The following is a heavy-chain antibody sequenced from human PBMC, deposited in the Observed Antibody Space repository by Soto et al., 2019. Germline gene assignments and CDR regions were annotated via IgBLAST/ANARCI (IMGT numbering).Heavy chain of an antibody. J-gene: IGHJ6*02. V-gene: IGHV3-23*01. CDR3: AKDHLQGYCSSTSCAGDYYGMDV. CDR2: ISGSGGST. D-gene: IGHD2-2*01. CDR1: GFTFSSYA. Sequence: GGSLRLSCAASGFTFSSYAMSWVRQAPGKGLEWVSAISGSGGSTYYADSVKGRFTISRDNSKNTLYLQMNSLRAEDTAVYYCAKDHLQGYCSSTSCAGDYYGMDVWGQGTTVTVSS.